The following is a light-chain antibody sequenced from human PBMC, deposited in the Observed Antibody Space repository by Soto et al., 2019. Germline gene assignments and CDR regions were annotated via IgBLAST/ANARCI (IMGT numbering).Light chain of an antibody. CDR1: SSSIGAGYE. J-gene: IGLJ1*01. CDR2: GNS. Sequence: QSVLTQPPSVSGAPGQRVTISCSGTSSSIGAGYEVHWYHQLPGTAPKLVVSGNSNRPSGVPDRFSGSKSGTSASLAISGLQSDDEADYYCAAWDDSLNGQVFGTGTKVTVL. V-gene: IGLV1-40*01. CDR3: AAWDDSLNGQV.